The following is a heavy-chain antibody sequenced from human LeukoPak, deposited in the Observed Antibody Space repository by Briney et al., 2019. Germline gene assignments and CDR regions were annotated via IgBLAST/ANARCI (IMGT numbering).Heavy chain of an antibody. CDR3: ARGGVVPAAKLFDY. V-gene: IGHV3-7*01. Sequence: GGSLRLSCAASGFTFSTYWMSWVRQDPGKGLEWVASIKQDGSEKYYVDSVKGRFTISRDNAKNSLYLQMNSLRAEDTAVYYCARGGVVPAAKLFDYWGQGTLVTVSS. D-gene: IGHD2-2*01. CDR2: IKQDGSEK. CDR1: GFTFSTYW. J-gene: IGHJ4*02.